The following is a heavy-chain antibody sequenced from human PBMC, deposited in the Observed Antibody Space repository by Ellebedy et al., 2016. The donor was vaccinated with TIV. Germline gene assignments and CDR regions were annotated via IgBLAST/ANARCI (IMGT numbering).Heavy chain of an antibody. D-gene: IGHD3-10*01. Sequence: MPSETLSLTCTVSGGSISSYYWSWIRQPPGKGLEWIGYIYYSGSTNYNPSLKSRVTISVDTSKNQFSLKLSSVTAADTAVYYCARQGGELITAPFDYWGQGTLVTVSS. CDR1: GGSISSYY. J-gene: IGHJ4*02. CDR3: ARQGGELITAPFDY. V-gene: IGHV4-59*08. CDR2: IYYSGST.